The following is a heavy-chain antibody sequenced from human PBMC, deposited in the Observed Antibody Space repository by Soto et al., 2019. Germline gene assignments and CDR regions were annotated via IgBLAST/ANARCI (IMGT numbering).Heavy chain of an antibody. CDR3: ARDTSGWSLNGLDV. J-gene: IGHJ6*02. CDR2: INPGGGSA. V-gene: IGHV1-46*01. Sequence: QVDLVQSGAEVKKPGASVTISCKASGSAITRYYIHWVRQAPGRGLEWMGIINPGGGSASYAQKFQDRVTIDKDTSTGTVYMDLRSLRTEDTAVYYCARDTSGWSLNGLDVWGQGTPINVS. CDR1: GSAITRYY. D-gene: IGHD6-19*01.